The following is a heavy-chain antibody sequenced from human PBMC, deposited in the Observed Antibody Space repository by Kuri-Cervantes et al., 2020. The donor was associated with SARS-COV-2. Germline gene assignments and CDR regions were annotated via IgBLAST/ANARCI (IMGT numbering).Heavy chain of an antibody. J-gene: IGHJ3*02. CDR3: ARGEGIVLVVYALAFDI. D-gene: IGHD2-8*02. V-gene: IGHV4-34*01. CDR2: INHSGST. Sequence: SETLSLTCAVYGGSFSGYYWSWIRQPPGKGLEWIGEINHSGSTNYNPSLKSRVTISVDTSKNQFSLKLSSVTAADTAVYYCARGEGIVLVVYALAFDIWGQGTTVTVSS. CDR1: GGSFSGYY.